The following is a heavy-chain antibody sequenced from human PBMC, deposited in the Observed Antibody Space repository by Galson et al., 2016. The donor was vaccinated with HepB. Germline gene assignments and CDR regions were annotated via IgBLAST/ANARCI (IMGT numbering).Heavy chain of an antibody. CDR2: IYYSGRT. J-gene: IGHJ4*02. D-gene: IGHD3-16*02. Sequence: SETLSLTCTVSGGSMRGLYWSWIRQAPGKGLEVIGYIYYSGRTNYRPSLPSRVTISADTSRNQFSLKLTSVTPADTGVYYCARGLAPSEAIVQSPDYWGQGILITVS. CDR3: ARGLAPSEAIVQSPDY. CDR1: GGSMRGLY. V-gene: IGHV4-59*11.